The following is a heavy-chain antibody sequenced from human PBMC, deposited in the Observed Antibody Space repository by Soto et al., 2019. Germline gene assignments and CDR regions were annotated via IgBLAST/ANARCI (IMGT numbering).Heavy chain of an antibody. Sequence: HRGGSLRLSCSASGFSFSDYSMNWVRQAPGKGLEWVSFISLTGRTISYSDSVKGRFTISKDRSMNTVYLQMNSLRVEDTAIYYRTKDRVNDDIYSFEYWGQGVMVTVSS. D-gene: IGHD2-15*01. CDR3: TKDRVNDDIYSFEY. V-gene: IGHV3-23*01. J-gene: IGHJ4*02. CDR1: GFSFSDYS. CDR2: ISLTGRTI.